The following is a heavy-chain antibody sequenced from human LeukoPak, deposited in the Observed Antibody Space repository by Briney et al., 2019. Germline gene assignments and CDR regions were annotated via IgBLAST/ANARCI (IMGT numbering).Heavy chain of an antibody. J-gene: IGHJ5*02. CDR3: AIDWSFGSGIYNNWFDP. CDR1: GYTFSSYG. Sequence: GASVKVSCKASGYTFSSYGISWVRQAPGQGLEWMGRISAYIGNTNYAQKLQGRVTITTDTSTSTAYVELRSLRSDYTAVYYCAIDWSFGSGIYNNWFDPWGQGTLVTVSS. V-gene: IGHV1-18*04. D-gene: IGHD3-10*01. CDR2: ISAYIGNT.